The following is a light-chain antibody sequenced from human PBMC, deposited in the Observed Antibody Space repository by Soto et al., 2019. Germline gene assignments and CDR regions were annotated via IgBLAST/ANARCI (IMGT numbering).Light chain of an antibody. V-gene: IGLV2-14*01. J-gene: IGLJ1*01. CDR2: HVT. CDR3: CSYTTSNTFV. CDR1: SSDVGAYSY. Sequence: QSALTQPASVSGSLGQSITISCSGTSSDVGAYSYVSWYQRYPGKAPKLMIYHVTDRPSGVSNRFSGSKSGNTASLTISGLQAEDEADYYCCSYTTSNTFVFGPGTKVTVL.